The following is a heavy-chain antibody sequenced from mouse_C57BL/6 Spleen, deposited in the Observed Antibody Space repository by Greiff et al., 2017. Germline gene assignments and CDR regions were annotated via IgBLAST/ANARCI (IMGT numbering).Heavy chain of an antibody. J-gene: IGHJ1*03. V-gene: IGHV1-54*01. CDR2: SNPGSGGT. CDR3: AREGYSPRYFDV. Sequence: VQLQQSGAELVRPGTSVKVSCKASGYAFTNYLIEWVKQRPGQGLEWIGVSNPGSGGTNYNEKFKGKATLTADKSSSTAYMQLSSLTSEDSAVYFCAREGYSPRYFDVWGTGTTVTVSS. D-gene: IGHD2-12*01. CDR1: GYAFTNYL.